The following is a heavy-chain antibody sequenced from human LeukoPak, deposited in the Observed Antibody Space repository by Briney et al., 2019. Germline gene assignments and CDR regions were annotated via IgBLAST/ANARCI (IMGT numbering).Heavy chain of an antibody. J-gene: IGHJ4*02. CDR2: IYSDGIT. CDR1: GFTVSDHY. CDR3: ARDPGFSYGLDY. D-gene: IGHD5-18*01. V-gene: IGHV3-66*02. Sequence: GGSLRHSCAASGFTVSDHYMSWVRQAPGKGLEWVSIIYSDGITHYADSVKGRFTISRDNSKNTVYLQMNSLRPEDTAIYYCARDPGFSYGLDYWGQGTLVTVSS.